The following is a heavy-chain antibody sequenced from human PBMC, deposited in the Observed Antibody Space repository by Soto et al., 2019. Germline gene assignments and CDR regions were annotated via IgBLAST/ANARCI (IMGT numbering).Heavy chain of an antibody. CDR1: GFNPSDFA. CDR3: PRPGYGDYSDAFDI. Sequence: EVQLLESGGGLVQPGGSLKLSCAASGFNPSDFAMHWVRQAPGRGLEWVGRIRSKTNSYAAAYGASVKGRFTISRDDSKNTAFLETNSLKAEDTAMYYCPRPGYGDYSDAFDIWGQGAMVTVSS. V-gene: IGHV3-73*01. D-gene: IGHD4-17*01. CDR2: IRSKTNSYAA. J-gene: IGHJ3*02.